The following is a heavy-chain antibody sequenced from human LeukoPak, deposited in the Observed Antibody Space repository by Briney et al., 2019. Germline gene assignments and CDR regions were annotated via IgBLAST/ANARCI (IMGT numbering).Heavy chain of an antibody. Sequence: GGSLRLSCAASGFIFSNYWMSWVRQAPGKGLEWVANIKHDGIEMNYADSAKGRFTISRDNAKNSLYLQMTSLRAEDTALYYCTRATGWYPDYWGQGTLITVSS. V-gene: IGHV3-7*01. D-gene: IGHD6-19*01. CDR3: TRATGWYPDY. CDR1: GFIFSNYW. CDR2: IKHDGIEM. J-gene: IGHJ4*02.